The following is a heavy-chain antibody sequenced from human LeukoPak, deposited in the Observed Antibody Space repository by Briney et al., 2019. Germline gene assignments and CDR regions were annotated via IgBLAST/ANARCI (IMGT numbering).Heavy chain of an antibody. CDR2: ISSDGTNI. J-gene: IGHJ4*02. Sequence: GGSLTLSCAASGFTFKSYWMHWARQVPGRGPVWVSRISSDGTNIRYADSVKGRFTISRDNAKNTLYLQMNSLRAEDTAVYYCARDWGGSGPTSHDYWGQGTLVTVSS. CDR3: ARDWGGSGPTSHDY. D-gene: IGHD3-16*01. CDR1: GFTFKSYW. V-gene: IGHV3-74*01.